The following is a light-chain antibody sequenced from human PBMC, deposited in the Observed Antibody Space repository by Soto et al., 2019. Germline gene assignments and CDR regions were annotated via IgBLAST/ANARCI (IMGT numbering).Light chain of an antibody. CDR2: TAS. CDR3: QQLNNYPRT. J-gene: IGKJ1*01. Sequence: DIQLTQSPSFLSASVGDRVTITCRASQGISSYLAWYRLKPGKAPNLLISTASTLQSGVPSRFSGSGSGTEFTLTISSLQPEDFATYYCQQLNNYPRTFGQGTKVDLK. V-gene: IGKV1-9*01. CDR1: QGISSY.